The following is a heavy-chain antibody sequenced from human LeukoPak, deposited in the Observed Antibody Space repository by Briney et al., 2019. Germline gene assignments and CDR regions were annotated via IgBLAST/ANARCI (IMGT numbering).Heavy chain of an antibody. Sequence: GGSLRLSCAASGFTFSNYWMHWVRQAPGKGLVWVSRINSDGISTGYADSVKGRFTVSRDNAKKTLSLQMNSLRAEDTAVYYCARDVGNFDYWGQGTLVTVSS. V-gene: IGHV3-74*01. CDR2: INSDGIST. J-gene: IGHJ4*02. CDR3: ARDVGNFDY. CDR1: GFTFSNYW.